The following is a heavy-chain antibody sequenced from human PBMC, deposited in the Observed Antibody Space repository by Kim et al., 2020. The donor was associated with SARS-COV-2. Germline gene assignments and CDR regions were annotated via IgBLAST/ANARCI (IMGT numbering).Heavy chain of an antibody. V-gene: IGHV3-11*06. J-gene: IGHJ6*02. Sequence: KGRFTISRDNAKNSLYLQMNSLRAEDTAVYYCARGGGSSPKYYYYYGMDVWGQGTTVTVSS. CDR3: ARGGGSSPKYYYYYGMDV. D-gene: IGHD3-10*01.